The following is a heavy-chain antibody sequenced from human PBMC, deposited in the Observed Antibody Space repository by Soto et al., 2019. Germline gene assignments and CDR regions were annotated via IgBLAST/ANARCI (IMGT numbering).Heavy chain of an antibody. J-gene: IGHJ3*01. CDR2: IYYSGST. Sequence: SETLSLTCTVSGGSISSYYWSWIRQPPGKGLEWIGYIYYSGSTNYNPSLKSRVTISVDTSKNQFSLKLSSVTAADTAVYYCASTSGSVDGHDAFDFWGQGTMVTVSS. CDR3: ASTSGSVDGHDAFDF. V-gene: IGHV4-59*01. D-gene: IGHD1-26*01. CDR1: GGSISSYY.